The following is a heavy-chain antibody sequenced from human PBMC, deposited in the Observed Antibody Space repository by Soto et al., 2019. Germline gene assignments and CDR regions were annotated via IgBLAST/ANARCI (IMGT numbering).Heavy chain of an antibody. J-gene: IGHJ6*02. CDR1: GGSISSSNW. CDR3: ARVGGYGMDV. D-gene: IGHD3-10*01. CDR2: IYHSGST. V-gene: IGHV4-4*02. Sequence: SETLSLTCAVSGGSISSSNWWSWVRQPPGKGLEWIGEIYHSGSTYYNPSLKSRVTLSVDTSKNQFSLKLSSVTAADTAVYYCARVGGYGMDVWGQGTTVTVSS.